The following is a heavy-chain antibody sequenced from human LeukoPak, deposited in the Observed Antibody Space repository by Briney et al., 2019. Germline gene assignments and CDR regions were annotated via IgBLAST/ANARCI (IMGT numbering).Heavy chain of an antibody. CDR2: ISGSGGSI. CDR3: AKRGYSSSWYSVDY. D-gene: IGHD6-13*01. CDR1: GFTFSSYA. J-gene: IGHJ4*02. Sequence: GGSLRLSCAASGFTFSSYAMSWVRQAPGKGLEWVSAISGSGGSIYYADSVKGRFTISRDNSKNTLYLQMNSLRAEDTAVYYCAKRGYSSSWYSVDYWGQGTLVTVSS. V-gene: IGHV3-23*01.